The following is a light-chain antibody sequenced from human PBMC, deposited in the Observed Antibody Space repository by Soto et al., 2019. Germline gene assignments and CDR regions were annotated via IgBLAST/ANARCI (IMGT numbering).Light chain of an antibody. CDR3: QQYNNWPPAPIT. V-gene: IGKV3-15*01. J-gene: IGKJ5*01. CDR1: QSVSSN. CDR2: GAS. Sequence: EIVMTQSPATLSVSPGERATLSCRASQSVSSNLAWYQQKPGQAPRLLIYGASTRATGIPARFSGSGSGTEFTLTISSLQSEDFAVYYCQQYNNWPPAPITFCQGTRLEIK.